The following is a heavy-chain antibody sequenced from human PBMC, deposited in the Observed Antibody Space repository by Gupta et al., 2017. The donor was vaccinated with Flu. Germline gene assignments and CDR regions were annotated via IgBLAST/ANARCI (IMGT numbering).Heavy chain of an antibody. CDR2: INPDSGNT. V-gene: IGHV1-18*01. D-gene: IGHD3-9*01. CDR3: ARDFTGLANSAH. J-gene: IGHJ4*02. Sequence: QIKLVQSGAEVKKPGASVRVSCEVSGYTFTAHGITWVRQAPGQGFEWVGWINPDSGNTNYAQKLLGRVTLTTDTSTNTAYMDLRSLRSDDTAVYYCARDFTGLANSAHWGQGTLISVSS. CDR1: GYTFTAHG.